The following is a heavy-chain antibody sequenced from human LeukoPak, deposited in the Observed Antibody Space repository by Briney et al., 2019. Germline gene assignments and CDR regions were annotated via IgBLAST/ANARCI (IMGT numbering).Heavy chain of an antibody. D-gene: IGHD6-19*01. CDR3: ARIEAGTHYFDY. V-gene: IGHV1-69*04. Sequence: SVKVSCKASGGTFSSYAISWVRQAPGQGLEWMGRIIPILGIANYAQKFQGRVTITADKSTSTAYMELSSLRSEDTAVYYCARIEAGTHYFDYWGQGTLVAVSS. CDR2: IIPILGIA. CDR1: GGTFSSYA. J-gene: IGHJ4*02.